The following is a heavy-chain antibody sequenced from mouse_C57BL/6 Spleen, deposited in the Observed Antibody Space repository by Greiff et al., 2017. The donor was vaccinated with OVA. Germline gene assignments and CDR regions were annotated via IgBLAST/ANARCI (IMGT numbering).Heavy chain of an antibody. Sequence: EVMLVESGGGLVKPGGSLKLSCAASGFTFSSYAMSWVRQTPEKRLEWVATISDGGSYTYYPDNVKGRFTISRDNAKNNLYLQMSHLKSEDTAMYYCARRALRRDWYFDVWGTGTTVTVSS. CDR3: ARRALRRDWYFDV. CDR1: GFTFSSYA. V-gene: IGHV5-4*03. CDR2: ISDGGSYT. D-gene: IGHD1-2*01. J-gene: IGHJ1*03.